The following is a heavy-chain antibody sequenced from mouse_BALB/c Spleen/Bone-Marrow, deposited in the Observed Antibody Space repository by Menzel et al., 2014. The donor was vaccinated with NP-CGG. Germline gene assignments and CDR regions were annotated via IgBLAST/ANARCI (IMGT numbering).Heavy chain of an antibody. D-gene: IGHD2-1*01. J-gene: IGHJ2*01. CDR3: TRDGNYYFGY. Sequence: VQLQQSGAELVKPGASVKLSCKASGYTFTSYYMYWVKQRPGQGLEWIGEINPSNGGTNFNEKFKSKATLTVDKSSSTAYMQLSSLTSEDSAVYYCTRDGNYYFGYWGQGTTLTVSS. V-gene: IGHV1S81*02. CDR2: INPSNGGT. CDR1: GYTFTSYY.